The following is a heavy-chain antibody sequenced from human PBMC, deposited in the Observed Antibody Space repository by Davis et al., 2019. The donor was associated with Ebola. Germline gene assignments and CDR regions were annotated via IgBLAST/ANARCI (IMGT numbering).Heavy chain of an antibody. Sequence: GGSLRLSCAASGFTFNIFDMHWVRQAPGRGLEWVAFVRSHGSDDHYADSVKGRFTISRDNSKNTLYLQMNSLRAEDTAVYYCAKHPTYDSSGYYYGNWFDPWGQGTLVTVSS. V-gene: IGHV3-30*02. J-gene: IGHJ5*02. CDR2: VRSHGSDD. D-gene: IGHD3-22*01. CDR1: GFTFNIFD. CDR3: AKHPTYDSSGYYYGNWFDP.